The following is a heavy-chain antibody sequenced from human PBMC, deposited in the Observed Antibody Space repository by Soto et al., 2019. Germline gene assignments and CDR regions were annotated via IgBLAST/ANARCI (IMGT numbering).Heavy chain of an antibody. Sequence: QVQLVESGGGVVQPGRSLRLSCAASGFTFSSYAMHWVRQAPGKGLEWVAVISYDGSNKYYADSVKGRFIISRDNSKNTLYLQMNSLRAEDTAVYYCARDPHWGQGTLVTVSS. V-gene: IGHV3-30-3*01. CDR3: ARDPH. CDR2: ISYDGSNK. J-gene: IGHJ4*02. CDR1: GFTFSSYA.